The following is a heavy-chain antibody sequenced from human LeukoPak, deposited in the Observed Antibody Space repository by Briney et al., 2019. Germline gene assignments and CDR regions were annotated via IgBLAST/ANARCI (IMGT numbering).Heavy chain of an antibody. D-gene: IGHD2-15*01. CDR3: ARVSSGVYFDY. J-gene: IGHJ4*02. CDR2: IYYSGST. V-gene: IGHV4-59*01. CDR1: GGSISNYY. Sequence: SETLSLTCTVSGGSISNYYWSWIRQPPGKGLELIGYIYYSGSTNYNPSLKSRVTISVDTSKNQFSLKLSSVTAADTAVYYCARVSSGVYFDYWGQGTLVTVSS.